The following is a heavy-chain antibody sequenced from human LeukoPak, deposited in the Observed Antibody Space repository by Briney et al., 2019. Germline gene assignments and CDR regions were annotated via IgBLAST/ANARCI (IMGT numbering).Heavy chain of an antibody. CDR3: ARRIQLWSYRHFDL. D-gene: IGHD1-1*01. CDR1: GDSISRES. J-gene: IGHJ2*01. CDR2: SYDSWRM. V-gene: IGHV4-4*08. Sequence: LTETLSLTCTVSGDSISRESWSWIRQAPGKGLECIGYSYDSWRMNYNPSLQSRVTISLDTSKNRLSLQLSSVTAADTAVYYCARRIQLWSYRHFDLWGRGTLVTVTS.